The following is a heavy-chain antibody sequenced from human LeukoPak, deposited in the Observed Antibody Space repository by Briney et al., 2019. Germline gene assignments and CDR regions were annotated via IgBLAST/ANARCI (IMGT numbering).Heavy chain of an antibody. CDR1: GASISSGGYY. J-gene: IGHJ3*02. CDR2: IYYSGST. D-gene: IGHD3-10*01. CDR3: ARDRLTMVRGVMGAFDI. V-gene: IGHV4-31*03. Sequence: SETLSLTCTVSGASISSGGYYWSWIRQPPGKGLEWIGYIYYSGSTYYNPSLKSRVTISVDTSKNQFSLKLSSVTAADTAVYYCARDRLTMVRGVMGAFDIWGQGTMVTVSS.